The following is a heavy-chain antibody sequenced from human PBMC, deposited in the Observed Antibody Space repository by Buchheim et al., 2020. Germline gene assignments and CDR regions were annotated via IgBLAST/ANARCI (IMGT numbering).Heavy chain of an antibody. CDR3: ARGSSFLDV. D-gene: IGHD1-26*01. J-gene: IGHJ6*02. CDR1: GFTFSSYT. Sequence: EVQLMESGGGLVKPGGSLRLSCEASGFTFSSYTMNWVRQAPGKGLEWVSSISSRSDYLYHADSLKGRFTVSRDNAQNSLFLQMNSLRAEDTAVYYCARGSSFLDVWGQGTT. CDR2: ISSRSDYL. V-gene: IGHV3-21*01.